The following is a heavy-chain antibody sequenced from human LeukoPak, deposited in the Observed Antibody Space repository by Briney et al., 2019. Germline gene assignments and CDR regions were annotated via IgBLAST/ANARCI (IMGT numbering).Heavy chain of an antibody. Sequence: GGSLRLSCAASGFTFSNYAMSWARQAPGKGLEWVSAISGSGGSTYYADSVKGRFTISRDNSKNTLYLQMSSLRAEDTALYYCTKGTIWLPFDYWGQGTLVTVSS. CDR3: TKGTIWLPFDY. V-gene: IGHV3-23*01. CDR1: GFTFSNYA. CDR2: ISGSGGST. J-gene: IGHJ4*02. D-gene: IGHD5-18*01.